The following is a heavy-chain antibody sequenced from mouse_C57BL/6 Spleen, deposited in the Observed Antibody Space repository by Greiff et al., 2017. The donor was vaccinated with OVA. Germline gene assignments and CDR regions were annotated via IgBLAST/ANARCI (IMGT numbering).Heavy chain of an antibody. V-gene: IGHV1-76*01. CDR2: IYPGSGNT. D-gene: IGHD2-1*01. J-gene: IGHJ2*01. CDR1: GYTFTDYY. CDR3: AREVTLDY. Sequence: VQLQQSGAELVRPGASVKLSCKASGYTFTDYYINWVKQRPGQGLEWIARIYPGSGNTYYNEKFKGKATLTAEKSSSTAYMQLSSLTSEDSAVYFCAREVTLDYWGQGTTLTVSS.